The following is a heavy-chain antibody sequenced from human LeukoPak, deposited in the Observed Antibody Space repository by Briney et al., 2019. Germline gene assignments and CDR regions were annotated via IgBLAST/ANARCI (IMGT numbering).Heavy chain of an antibody. CDR2: IYYSGST. J-gene: IGHJ2*01. CDR3: AGHPPTYDRWQQLGDWYFDL. V-gene: IGHV4-59*08. CDR1: GGSISSYY. Sequence: SETLSLTCTVSGGSISSYYWSWIRQPPGKGLEWIGYIYYSGSTNYNPSLKSRVTISVDTSKNQFSLKLSSVTAADTAVYYCAGHPPTYDRWQQLGDWYFDLWGRGTLVTVSS. D-gene: IGHD6-13*01.